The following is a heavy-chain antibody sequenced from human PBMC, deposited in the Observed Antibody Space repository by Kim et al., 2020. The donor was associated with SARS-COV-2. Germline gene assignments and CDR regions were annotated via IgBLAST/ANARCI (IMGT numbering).Heavy chain of an antibody. D-gene: IGHD6-13*01. J-gene: IGHJ5*02. CDR2: MNPNSGNT. V-gene: IGHV1-8*01. CDR3: ATFIAAAGYNWLDP. Sequence: ASVKVSCKASGYTFTSYDINWVRQATGQGLEWMGWMNPNSGNTGYAQRFQGRVTMTRNTSISTAYMELSSLRSEDTAVYYCATFIAAAGYNWLDPWGQGTLVTVSS. CDR1: GYTFTSYD.